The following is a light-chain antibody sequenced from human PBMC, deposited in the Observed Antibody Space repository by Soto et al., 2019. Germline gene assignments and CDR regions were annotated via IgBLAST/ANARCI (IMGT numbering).Light chain of an antibody. J-gene: IGKJ4*01. CDR1: QSVSNY. CDR2: GAS. CDR3: QQYNNWPQLT. Sequence: EIVMTQSPSTLSVSPGERATLSCRASQSVSNYLAWYQQKPGQAPRLLIYGASTRATGIPARFSGSGSGTEFTLTISSLQSEDFAVYYCQQYNNWPQLTFGGGTKVEIK. V-gene: IGKV3-15*01.